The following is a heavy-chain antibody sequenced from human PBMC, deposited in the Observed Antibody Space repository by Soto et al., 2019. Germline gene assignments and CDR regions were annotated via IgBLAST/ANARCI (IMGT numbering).Heavy chain of an antibody. Sequence: QVQLQQWGAGLLKPSETLSLTCAVYGGSFSGYYWSWIRQPPGKGLEWIGEINHSGSTNYNPSLKSRVTISVDTSKNQFSLKLSSVTAADTAVYYCARGKPDHKGIAAIFDYWGQGTLVTVSS. V-gene: IGHV4-34*01. CDR1: GGSFSGYY. J-gene: IGHJ4*02. CDR2: INHSGST. CDR3: ARGKPDHKGIAAIFDY. D-gene: IGHD6-25*01.